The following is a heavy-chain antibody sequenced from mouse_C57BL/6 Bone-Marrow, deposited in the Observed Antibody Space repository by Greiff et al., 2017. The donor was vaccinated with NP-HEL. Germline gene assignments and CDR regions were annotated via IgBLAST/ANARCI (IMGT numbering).Heavy chain of an antibody. CDR2: INPYNGGT. D-gene: IGHD2-10*01. CDR1: GYTFTDYY. Sequence: EVQRVESGPVLVKPGASVKMSCKASGYTFTDYYMNWVKQSHGKSLEWIGVINPYNGGTSYNQKFKGKATLTVDKSSSTAYMELNSLTSEDSAVYYCARGAYYGNYYFDYWGQGTTLTVSS. CDR3: ARGAYYGNYYFDY. J-gene: IGHJ2*01. V-gene: IGHV1-19*01.